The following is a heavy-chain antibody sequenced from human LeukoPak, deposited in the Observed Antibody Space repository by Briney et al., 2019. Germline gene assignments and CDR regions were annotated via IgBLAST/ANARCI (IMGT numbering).Heavy chain of an antibody. CDR2: ISTSSSYI. D-gene: IGHD3-22*01. Sequence: PGGSLRLSCAASGFTFGGYNMNWVRQAPGKGLEWVSSISTSSSYIYYADSVKGRFTISRDNAKKSLYLQMNSLRAGDTAVYYCARDGGDYYDSSGYPFHHWGQGTLVTVSS. CDR1: GFTFGGYN. J-gene: IGHJ1*01. CDR3: ARDGGDYYDSSGYPFHH. V-gene: IGHV3-21*01.